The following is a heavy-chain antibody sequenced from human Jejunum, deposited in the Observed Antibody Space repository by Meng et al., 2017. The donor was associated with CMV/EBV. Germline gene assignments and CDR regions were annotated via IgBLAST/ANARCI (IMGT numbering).Heavy chain of an antibody. CDR3: VGNYDVHLNWFDP. CDR2: IYDSGAT. CDR1: GDSITNKLYY. V-gene: IGHV4-30-4*08. Sequence: GDSITNKLYYWNWIRQTPGKGLEWIGYIYDSGATQDTPSLKGRVTMSVDTSKNQFSLNLKSVTAADTAIYYCVGNYDVHLNWFDPWGRGTLVTVSS. J-gene: IGHJ5*02. D-gene: IGHD3-10*02.